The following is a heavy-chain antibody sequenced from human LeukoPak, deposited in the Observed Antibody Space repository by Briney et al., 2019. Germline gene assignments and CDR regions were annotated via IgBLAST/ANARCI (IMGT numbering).Heavy chain of an antibody. CDR1: GGSISSYY. CDR3: ARDGKGYCSSTSCYNYYYYYMDV. D-gene: IGHD2-2*02. J-gene: IGHJ6*03. V-gene: IGHV4-59*01. Sequence: SETLSLTCTVSGGSISSYYWSWVRQPPGKGLEWLGYMYYSGSTNYNTSLKSRVTISVDTSKNQFSLKLSSVTAADTAVYYCARDGKGYCSSTSCYNYYYYYMDVWGKGTTVTVSS. CDR2: MYYSGST.